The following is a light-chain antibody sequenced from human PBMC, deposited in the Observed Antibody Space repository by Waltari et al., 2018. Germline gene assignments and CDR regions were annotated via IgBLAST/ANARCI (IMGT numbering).Light chain of an antibody. CDR1: QRITASY. CDR2: GAS. CDR3: QRYGTSPPWT. J-gene: IGKJ1*01. V-gene: IGKV3-20*01. Sequence: EIVLTQSPCTLSLSPGESATLSCRASQRITASYLAWYQQKPGQAPRLLIYGASSRATGIPDRFSGSESGTEFTLTISRLEPEDFAVYYCQRYGTSPPWTFGQGTRVE.